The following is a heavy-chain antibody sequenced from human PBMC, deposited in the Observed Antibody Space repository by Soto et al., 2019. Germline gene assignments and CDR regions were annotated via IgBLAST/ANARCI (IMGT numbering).Heavy chain of an antibody. V-gene: IGHV4-34*12. J-gene: IGHJ4*02. CDR1: GGSFSGYY. CDR2: IIHGGTT. Sequence: QVQLQQWGAGLLKPSETLSLTCAVYGGSFSGYYWSWIRQPPGKGLEWIGDIIHGGTTNYNPSLKSRVTISVDTSKNQFSLKLTSVTAADTAVYYCGRAWGGVPDYWGQGTLVTVSS. D-gene: IGHD3-16*01. CDR3: GRAWGGVPDY.